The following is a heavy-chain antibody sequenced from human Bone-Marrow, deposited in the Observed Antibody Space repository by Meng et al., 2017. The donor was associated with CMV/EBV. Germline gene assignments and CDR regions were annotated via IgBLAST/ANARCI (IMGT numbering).Heavy chain of an antibody. CDR3: ARAAMRHNVVGVDY. V-gene: IGHV6-1*01. Sequence: SCAISGDSVSSNTAAWNWIRQSPSRGLEWLGRTYYRFKWYNDYAVSVKGRISISPDTSKNQFSLQLNSVTPEDTAVYYCARAAMRHNVVGVDYWGQGTLVTVSS. CDR1: GDSVSSNTAA. CDR2: TYYRFKWYN. D-gene: IGHD2-21*01. J-gene: IGHJ4*02.